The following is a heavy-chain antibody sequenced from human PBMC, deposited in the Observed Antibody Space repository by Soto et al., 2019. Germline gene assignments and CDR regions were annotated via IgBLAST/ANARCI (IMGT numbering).Heavy chain of an antibody. CDR1: GDSVSSDSAS. V-gene: IGHV6-1*01. Sequence: SQTLSLTCAISGDSVSSDSASWNWIRQSPSRGLEWLGRAYYRSQWDIEYAPSVKSRITVNLDTSKNHLSLQLSSVAPEDTAVYYCVRSRVFISVAGMADYYYYYSMDVWGQGTTVTVSS. J-gene: IGHJ6*02. CDR2: AYYRSQWDI. D-gene: IGHD6-19*01. CDR3: VRSRVFISVAGMADYYYYYSMDV.